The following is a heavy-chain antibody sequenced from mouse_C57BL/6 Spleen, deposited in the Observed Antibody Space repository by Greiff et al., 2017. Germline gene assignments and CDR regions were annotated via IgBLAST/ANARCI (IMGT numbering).Heavy chain of an antibody. D-gene: IGHD1-1*01. V-gene: IGHV1-55*01. J-gene: IGHJ1*03. Sequence: QVQLQQPGAELVKPGASVKMSCKASGYTFTSYWITWVKQRPGQGLEWIGDIYPGSGSTNYNEKFKSKATLTVDTSSSTAYMQLSSLTSEDSAVXYCARWGYGSSYDWYFDVWGTGTTVTVSS. CDR3: ARWGYGSSYDWYFDV. CDR2: IYPGSGST. CDR1: GYTFTSYW.